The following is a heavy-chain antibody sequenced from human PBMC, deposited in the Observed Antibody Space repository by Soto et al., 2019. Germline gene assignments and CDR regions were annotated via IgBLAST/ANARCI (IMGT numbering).Heavy chain of an antibody. CDR2: IIPILGIA. CDR1: GGTFSSYT. V-gene: IGHV1-69*02. J-gene: IGHJ3*02. CDR3: ATGIVVVPAAIVAFDI. Sequence: QVQLVQSGAEVKKPGSSVKVSCKASGGTFSSYTISWVRQAPGQGLEWMGRIIPILGIANYAQKFQGRVTINGEKSTSTAYMGLSRLRSEDTAVYYCATGIVVVPAAIVAFDIWGQGTMVTVSS. D-gene: IGHD2-2*02.